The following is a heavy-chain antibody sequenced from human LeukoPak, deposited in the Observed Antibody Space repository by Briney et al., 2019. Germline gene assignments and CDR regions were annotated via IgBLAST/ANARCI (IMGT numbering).Heavy chain of an antibody. D-gene: IGHD6-13*01. J-gene: IGHJ6*03. Sequence: PGGSLRLSCAASGFTFSSYSMNWVRQAPGKGLEWVSYISSSSSTIYYADSVKGRFTISRDNAKNSLYLQMNSLRAEDTAVYYCARDRGEGSWYLPEPYYMDVWGKGTTVTVSS. CDR3: ARDRGEGSWYLPEPYYMDV. V-gene: IGHV3-48*04. CDR1: GFTFSSYS. CDR2: ISSSSSTI.